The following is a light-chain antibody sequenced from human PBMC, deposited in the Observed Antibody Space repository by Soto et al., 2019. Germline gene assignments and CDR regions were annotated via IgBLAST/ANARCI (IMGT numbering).Light chain of an antibody. V-gene: IGLV2-14*01. CDR1: SSDVGGYNS. J-gene: IGLJ7*01. CDR2: EVS. Sequence: QSALTQPAAVSGSPGQSITISCTGTSSDVGGYNSVCWHQQHPGKAPKLMVYEVSNRPSGVSDRFSASKSGNTASLTISGLLADDEADYYCSSFTRSNTGVFGGGTQLTVL. CDR3: SSFTRSNTGV.